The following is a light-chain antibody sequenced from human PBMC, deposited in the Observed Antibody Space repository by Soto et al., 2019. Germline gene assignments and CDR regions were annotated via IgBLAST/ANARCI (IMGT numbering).Light chain of an antibody. CDR3: QQYNNWPRT. CDR2: GAS. J-gene: IGKJ1*01. CDR1: QSVSSN. V-gene: IGKV3-15*01. Sequence: EIVMTQSPGTLSVSPGERATLSCRASQSVSSNLAWYQQKPGQAPSLLIYGASTRATGIPARFSGSGSGTEFALTISSLQSEDFAVYYCQQYNNWPRTFGQGTKEEIK.